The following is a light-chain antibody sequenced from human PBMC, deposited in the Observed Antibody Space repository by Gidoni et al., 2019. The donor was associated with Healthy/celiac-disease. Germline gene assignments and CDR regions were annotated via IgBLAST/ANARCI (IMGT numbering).Light chain of an antibody. Sequence: DIQMTQSPSSLSASVGDRVTITCRASQSISSYLKWYQHKPGKVPKLLIYVASSLQSGVPSRFSGSGSGTDFTLTISPLQPEDFATYYCQQSYSTPRTFGQGTKVEIK. J-gene: IGKJ1*01. CDR1: QSISSY. V-gene: IGKV1-39*01. CDR3: QQSYSTPRT. CDR2: VAS.